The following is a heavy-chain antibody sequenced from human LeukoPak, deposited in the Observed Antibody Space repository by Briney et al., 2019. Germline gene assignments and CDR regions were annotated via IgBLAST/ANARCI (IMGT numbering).Heavy chain of an antibody. CDR3: ARRVVYGYLGYYYYGMDV. J-gene: IGHJ6*02. D-gene: IGHD5-18*01. CDR1: GYTFTSYY. V-gene: IGHV1-46*01. Sequence: ASVTVSCTASGYTFTSYYMHWVRQAPGQGLGWMGIINPSGGSTSNAQKFQGRVTMTRDTSTSTVYMELSSLRSEDTAVYYCARRVVYGYLGYYYYGMDVWGQGTTVTVSS. CDR2: INPSGGST.